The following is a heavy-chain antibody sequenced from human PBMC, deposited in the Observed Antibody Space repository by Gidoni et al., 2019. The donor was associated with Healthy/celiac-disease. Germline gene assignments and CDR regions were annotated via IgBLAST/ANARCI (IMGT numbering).Heavy chain of an antibody. J-gene: IGHJ3*02. CDR3: ARDRGGIVDTIEGIDAFDI. CDR1: GYTFTGYY. Sequence: QVQLVHSGAEVTKPGASVKVSCKAYGYTFTGYYLHGVRKAPGQGLEWMGWINPNSGGTNYAQKLQGRVTMTRDTSISTAYMELSRLRSDDTAVYYCARDRGGIVDTIEGIDAFDIWGQGTMVTVSS. CDR2: INPNSGGT. V-gene: IGHV1-2*02. D-gene: IGHD5-12*01.